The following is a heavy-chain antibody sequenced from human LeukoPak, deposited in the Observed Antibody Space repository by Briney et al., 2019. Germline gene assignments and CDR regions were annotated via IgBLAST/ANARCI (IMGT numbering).Heavy chain of an antibody. J-gene: IGHJ3*02. CDR3: ARDPHYYEKDLMDGFDI. CDR2: ISYDGSNK. D-gene: IGHD3-22*01. CDR1: GFTFSSYA. V-gene: IGHV3-30-3*01. Sequence: PGGSLRLSCAASGFTFSSYAMHWVRQAPGKGLEWVAVISYDGSNKYYADSVKGRFTISRDNSKNTLSLQMNSLRAEDTAVYYCARDPHYYEKDLMDGFDIWGQGTMVTVSS.